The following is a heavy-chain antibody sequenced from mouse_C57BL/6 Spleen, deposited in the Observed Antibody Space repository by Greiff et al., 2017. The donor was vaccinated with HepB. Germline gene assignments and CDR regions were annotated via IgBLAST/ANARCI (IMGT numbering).Heavy chain of an antibody. CDR3: ARRGSNYIYYFDY. CDR1: GYAFSSYW. V-gene: IGHV1-80*01. CDR2: IYPGDGDT. Sequence: VQLQQSGAELVKPGASVKISSKASGYAFSSYWMNWVKQRPGKGLEWIGQIYPGDGDTNYNGKFKGKATLTADKSSSTAYMQLSSLTSEDSAVYFCARRGSNYIYYFDYWGQGTTLTVSS. D-gene: IGHD2-5*01. J-gene: IGHJ2*01.